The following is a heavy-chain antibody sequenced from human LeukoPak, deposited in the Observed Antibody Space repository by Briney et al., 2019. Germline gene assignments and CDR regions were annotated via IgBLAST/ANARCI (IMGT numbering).Heavy chain of an antibody. CDR2: IIPIFGTA. CDR1: GGTFSSYA. J-gene: IGHJ4*02. D-gene: IGHD6-13*01. CDR3: ARGGRIAAAGLTFDY. V-gene: IGHV1-69*13. Sequence: SVKVSCKASGGTFSSYAISWVRQAPGQGLEWMGGIIPIFGTANYAQKFQGRVTITADESTSTAYMELSSLRSEDAAVYYCARGGRIAAAGLTFDYWGQGTLVTVSS.